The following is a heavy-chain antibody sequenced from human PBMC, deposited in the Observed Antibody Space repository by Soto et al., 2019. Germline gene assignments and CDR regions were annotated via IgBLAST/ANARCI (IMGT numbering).Heavy chain of an antibody. D-gene: IGHD1-26*01. CDR1: GFTFSNAW. V-gene: IGHV3-15*07. J-gene: IGHJ4*02. CDR3: TTVRKKWEPPGY. CDR2: IKSKTDGGTT. Sequence: EVQLVESGGGWLKPGWSLRLSCAAAGFTFSNAWMKWVRQAPGKGLEWVGRIKSKTDGGTTDYAAPVKGRFTISRDDSKNTLYLQMNSLKTEDTAVYYCTTVRKKWEPPGYWGQGTMVTVSS.